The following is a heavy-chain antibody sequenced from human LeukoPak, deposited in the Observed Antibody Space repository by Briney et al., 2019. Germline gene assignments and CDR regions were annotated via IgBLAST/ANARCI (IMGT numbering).Heavy chain of an antibody. D-gene: IGHD4-23*01. Sequence: GGSLRLSCAASGFTFSSYSMNWVRQAPGKGLEWVSSISSSSSYIYYADSVKGRFTISRDNAKNSLYLQMNSLRAEDTAVYCCASDYGGKLFARNNFDYWGQGTLVTVSS. J-gene: IGHJ4*02. CDR2: ISSSSSYI. V-gene: IGHV3-21*01. CDR3: ASDYGGKLFARNNFDY. CDR1: GFTFSSYS.